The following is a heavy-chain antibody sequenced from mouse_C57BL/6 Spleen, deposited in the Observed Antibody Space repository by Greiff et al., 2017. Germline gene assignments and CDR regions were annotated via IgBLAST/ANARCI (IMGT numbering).Heavy chain of an antibody. CDR1: GYTFTSYW. CDR2: IDPSDSET. V-gene: IGHV1-52*01. J-gene: IGHJ1*03. D-gene: IGHD2-3*01. Sequence: QVQLQQPGAELVRPGSSVKLSCKASGYTFTSYWMHWVKQRPIQGLEWIGNIDPSDSETHYNQKFKDKATLTVDKSSSTAYMQLSSLTSEDSAVYYCARFRPDDGGYFDVWGTGTTVTVSS. CDR3: ARFRPDDGGYFDV.